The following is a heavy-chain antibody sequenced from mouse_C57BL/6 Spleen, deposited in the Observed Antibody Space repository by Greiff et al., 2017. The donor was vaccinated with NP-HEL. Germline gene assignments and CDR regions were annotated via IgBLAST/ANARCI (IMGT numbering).Heavy chain of an antibody. Sequence: VQLQQPGAELVKPGASVKMSCKASGYTFTSYWITWVKQRPGQGLEWIGDIYPGSGSTNYNEKFKSQATLTVDTSSSTAYMQLSSLTSEDSAVYYCARGPTVVATEYFDYWGQGTTLTVSS. V-gene: IGHV1-55*01. CDR2: IYPGSGST. CDR3: ARGPTVVATEYFDY. J-gene: IGHJ2*01. CDR1: GYTFTSYW. D-gene: IGHD1-1*01.